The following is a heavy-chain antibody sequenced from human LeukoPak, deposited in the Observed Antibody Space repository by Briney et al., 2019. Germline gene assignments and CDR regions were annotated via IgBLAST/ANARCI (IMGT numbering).Heavy chain of an antibody. D-gene: IGHD2-15*01. V-gene: IGHV3-30*02. Sequence: SGGSLRLSCAASGFTFSSYGVHWVRQAPGKGLEWVAFIRYDGSNKYYADSVKGRFTISRDNSKNTLYLQMNSLRAEDTAVYYCAKDPARSVVVSHYFEYWGQGTLVTVSS. CDR2: IRYDGSNK. CDR1: GFTFSSYG. J-gene: IGHJ4*02. CDR3: AKDPARSVVVSHYFEY.